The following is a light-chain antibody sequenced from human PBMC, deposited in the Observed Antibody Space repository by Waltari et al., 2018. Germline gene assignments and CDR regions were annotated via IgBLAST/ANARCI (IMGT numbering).Light chain of an antibody. Sequence: EIVLTQSPATLSLSPGERATLSCRASQSVSSYLAWYQQKPGQAPRLLIYDASNRATGIPARCSGSGSGTDVTLTISSLEPEDFAVYYCQQRSNWPPAVTFGGGTKVEI. J-gene: IGKJ4*01. V-gene: IGKV3-11*01. CDR3: QQRSNWPPAVT. CDR1: QSVSSY. CDR2: DAS.